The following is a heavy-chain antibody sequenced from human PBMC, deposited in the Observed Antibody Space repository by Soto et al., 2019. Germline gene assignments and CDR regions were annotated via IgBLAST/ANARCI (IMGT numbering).Heavy chain of an antibody. V-gene: IGHV3-21*01. CDR1: GFSFSNYG. D-gene: IGHD2-2*01. CDR3: ARSDCTSTSCYVVWFDP. Sequence: GGSLRLSCAASGFSFSNYGMNWVRQAPGKGLEWVSSISSSSSYISYADSVKGRFTISRDNAKNSVYLQMNSLRAEDTAVYYCARSDCTSTSCYVVWFDPWGQGTLVTVSS. CDR2: ISSSSSYI. J-gene: IGHJ5*02.